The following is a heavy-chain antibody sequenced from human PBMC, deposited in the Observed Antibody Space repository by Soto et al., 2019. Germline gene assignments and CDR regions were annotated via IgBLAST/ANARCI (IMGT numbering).Heavy chain of an antibody. V-gene: IGHV4-34*01. D-gene: IGHD5-18*01. Sequence: QVQLQQWGAGLLKPSETLSLTCAVYGGSFSGYYWSWIRQPPGKGLEWIGEINHSGSTNYNPSLKSRVTISVDTSKNQFSLNLSSVTAADTAVYYCARLAYSYVLDYWGQGTLVTVSS. CDR3: ARLAYSYVLDY. CDR2: INHSGST. J-gene: IGHJ4*02. CDR1: GGSFSGYY.